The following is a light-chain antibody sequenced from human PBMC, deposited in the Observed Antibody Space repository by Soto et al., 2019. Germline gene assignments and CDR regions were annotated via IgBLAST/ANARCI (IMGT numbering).Light chain of an antibody. CDR3: ETWDSNTYV. CDR1: SGHSSYI. CDR2: LEGSGSY. J-gene: IGLJ1*01. Sequence: QLVLTQSSSASASLGSSVKLTCTLSSGHSSYIIAWHQQQPGKAPRYLMKLEGSGSYNKGSGVPDRFSGSSSGADRYLTISNLQFEDEADYYCETWDSNTYVFGTGNKLTVL. V-gene: IGLV4-60*02.